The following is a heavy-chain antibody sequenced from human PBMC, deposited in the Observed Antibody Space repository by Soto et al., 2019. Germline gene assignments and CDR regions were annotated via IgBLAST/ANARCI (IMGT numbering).Heavy chain of an antibody. V-gene: IGHV1-69*01. Sequence: QVQLVQSGAEVKKPGSSVKVSCKASGGTFSSYAITWVRQAPGQGLEWMGGIITIFSTANYAQKFQGRVNITADESTSTGYMELSSLRSEDTAVYYCARSGYIGSYYEWFGGGMDVWGQGTTVTVSS. D-gene: IGHD1-26*01. J-gene: IGHJ6*02. CDR3: ARSGYIGSYYEWFGGGMDV. CDR1: GGTFSSYA. CDR2: IITIFSTA.